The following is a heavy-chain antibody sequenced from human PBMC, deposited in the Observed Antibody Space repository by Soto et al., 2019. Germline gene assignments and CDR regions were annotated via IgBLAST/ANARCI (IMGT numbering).Heavy chain of an antibody. J-gene: IGHJ5*02. Sequence: QVHLVQSGAEVKKPGASVKVSCEASGYTFRTYGISWVRQAPGQGLEWMGWISAYNGNTNYAQKFQGRVIMTTDTSTSTAYMELRSLRSDDTAMYYCARDLIASRPGWFDPWGQGTLVTVSS. V-gene: IGHV1-18*04. D-gene: IGHD6-6*01. CDR3: ARDLIASRPGWFDP. CDR1: GYTFRTYG. CDR2: ISAYNGNT.